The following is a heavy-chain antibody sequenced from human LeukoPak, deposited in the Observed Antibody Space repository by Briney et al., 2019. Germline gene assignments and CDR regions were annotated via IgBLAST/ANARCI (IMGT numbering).Heavy chain of an antibody. D-gene: IGHD3-22*01. CDR1: GGSFSGYY. CDR3: ARGYPQIVVVMADAFDI. J-gene: IGHJ3*02. CDR2: INHSGST. Sequence: SETLSLTCAVYGGSFSGYYRSWIRQPPGKGLEWIGEINHSGSTNYNPSLKSRVTISVDTSKNQFSLKLSSVTAADTAVYYCARGYPQIVVVMADAFDIWGQGTMVTVSS. V-gene: IGHV4-34*01.